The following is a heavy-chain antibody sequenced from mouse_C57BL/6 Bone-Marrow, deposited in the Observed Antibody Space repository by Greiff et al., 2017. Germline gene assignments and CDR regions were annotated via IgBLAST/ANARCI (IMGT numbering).Heavy chain of an antibody. D-gene: IGHD1-1*01. CDR3: ARALRYGAMDY. J-gene: IGHJ4*01. CDR1: GYTFTDYY. Sequence: EVQLQQSGPELVKPGASVKISCKASGYTFTDYYMNWVKQSHGKSLEWIGDLNPNNGGTSYNQKLKGKATLTVDKSSSTAYMELRSLTSEDSAVYYCARALRYGAMDYWGQGTSVTVSS. CDR2: LNPNNGGT. V-gene: IGHV1-26*01.